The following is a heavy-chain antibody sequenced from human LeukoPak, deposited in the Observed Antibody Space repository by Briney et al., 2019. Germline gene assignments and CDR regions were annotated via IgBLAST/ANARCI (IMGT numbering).Heavy chain of an antibody. CDR3: ARVGSSWNGGGY. CDR2: IKQDGSDK. V-gene: IGHV3-7*01. Sequence: GGSLRLSCAASGFTFSSYWMSWVGQAPPKGVEWGAKIKQDGSDKTYEDSVKGRFTISRDNAKNTLYLQMNSLRAEDTAVYYCARVGSSWNGGGYWGQGTLVTVSS. CDR1: GFTFSSYW. J-gene: IGHJ4*02. D-gene: IGHD6-13*01.